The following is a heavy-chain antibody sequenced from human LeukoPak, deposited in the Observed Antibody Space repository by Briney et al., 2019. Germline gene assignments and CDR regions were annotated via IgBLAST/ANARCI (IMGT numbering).Heavy chain of an antibody. CDR2: ISSSGSTI. Sequence: GGSLRLSCATSGFTFSSYGMHWVRQAPGKGLEWVSYISSSGSTIYYADSVKGRFTISRDNAKNSLYLQMNSLRAEDTAVYYCARGGRTGQLEYYYYYMDVWGKGTTVTVSS. J-gene: IGHJ6*03. CDR1: GFTFSSYG. V-gene: IGHV3-48*04. D-gene: IGHD6-13*01. CDR3: ARGGRTGQLEYYYYYMDV.